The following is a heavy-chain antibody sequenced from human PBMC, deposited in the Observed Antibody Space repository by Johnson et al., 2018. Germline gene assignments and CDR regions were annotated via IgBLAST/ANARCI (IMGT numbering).Heavy chain of an antibody. D-gene: IGHD3-22*01. V-gene: IGHV3-23*04. J-gene: IGHJ3*02. CDR1: GFTFSSFA. Sequence: VQLVQSGGGLVQPGGSLRLSCATSGFTFSSFAMSWVRQAPGKGLEWVSNISGNGVRTHYADSVKGRFTISRDNSGNTLYLQMNSLRAEDTAVDYCATVNVPYYYDSSGPIDAFDIWGQGTMVTVSS. CDR2: ISGNGVRT. CDR3: ATVNVPYYYDSSGPIDAFDI.